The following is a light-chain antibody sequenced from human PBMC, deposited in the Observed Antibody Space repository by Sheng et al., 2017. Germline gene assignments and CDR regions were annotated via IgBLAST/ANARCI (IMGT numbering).Light chain of an antibody. CDR2: GVT. V-gene: IGLV2-14*01. J-gene: IGLJ2*01. Sequence: QSALTQPASVSGSPGQSITISCTGTTSDVAAYDFVSWYLQYPGTAPKLIIYGVTGRPSGVSNRFSGSKSGNTASLTISGLQAEDAADYYCSSYRSDNTLVFGGGTKLTVL. CDR3: SSYRSDNTLV. CDR1: TSDVAAYDF.